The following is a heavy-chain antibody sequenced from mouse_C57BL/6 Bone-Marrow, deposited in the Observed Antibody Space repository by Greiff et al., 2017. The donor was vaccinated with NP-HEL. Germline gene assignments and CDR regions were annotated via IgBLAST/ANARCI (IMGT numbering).Heavy chain of an antibody. D-gene: IGHD1-1*01. CDR2: ISSGGDYI. Sequence: EVHLVESGEGLVKPGGSLKLSCAASGFTFSSYAMSWVRQTPEKRLEWVAYISSGGDYIYYADTVKGRFTISRDNARNTLYLQMSSLKSEDTAMYYCTRALRGYGSSYYAMDYWGQGTSVTVSS. CDR1: GFTFSSYA. J-gene: IGHJ4*01. V-gene: IGHV5-9-1*02. CDR3: TRALRGYGSSYYAMDY.